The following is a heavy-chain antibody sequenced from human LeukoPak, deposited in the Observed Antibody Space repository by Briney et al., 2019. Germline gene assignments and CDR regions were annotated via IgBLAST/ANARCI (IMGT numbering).Heavy chain of an antibody. CDR2: INPSGGST. J-gene: IGHJ4*02. Sequence: ASVKVSCKASGYTFTSYYMHWVRQAPGQGLEWMGIINPSGGSTSYAQKFQGRVTMTRDTSTSTVYMELSSLRSEDTAVYYCARDTSSSLDVGPSDYWGQGTLVTASS. V-gene: IGHV1-46*01. CDR3: ARDTSSSLDVGPSDY. D-gene: IGHD6-13*01. CDR1: GYTFTSYY.